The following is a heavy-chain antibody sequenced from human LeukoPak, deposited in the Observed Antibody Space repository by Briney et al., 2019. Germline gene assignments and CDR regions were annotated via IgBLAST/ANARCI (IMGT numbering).Heavy chain of an antibody. D-gene: IGHD3-22*01. CDR2: ISSSSSYI. Sequence: PGGSLRLSCAASGFTSSSYSMNWVRQAPGKGLEWVSSISSSSSYIYYADSVKGRFTISRDNAKNSLYLQMNSLRAEDTAVYYCARGLHYYDSSGYYFSSYPYDYWGQGTLVTVSS. CDR3: ARGLHYYDSSGYYFSSYPYDY. V-gene: IGHV3-21*01. J-gene: IGHJ4*02. CDR1: GFTSSSYS.